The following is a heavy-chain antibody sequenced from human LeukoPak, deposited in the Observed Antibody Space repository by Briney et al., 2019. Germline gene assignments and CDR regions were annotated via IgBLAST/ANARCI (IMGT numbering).Heavy chain of an antibody. D-gene: IGHD3-3*02. Sequence: GGSLRLSCATSGFTFVDYGLSWVRRAPGKGLEWLCAINYNGAITDYADSVKGRFTISGDNAKNSLYLRMDSLRAEDTALYYCARDRLGPSFSVSHFDLWGQGTLVTVSS. CDR2: INYNGAIT. CDR1: GFTFVDYG. J-gene: IGHJ4*02. CDR3: ARDRLGPSFSVSHFDL. V-gene: IGHV3-20*04.